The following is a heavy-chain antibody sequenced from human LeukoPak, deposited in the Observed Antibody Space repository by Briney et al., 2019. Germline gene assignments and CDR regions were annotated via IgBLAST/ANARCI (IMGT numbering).Heavy chain of an antibody. CDR3: ARDGGSSWALYNWFDP. V-gene: IGHV1-69*05. J-gene: IGHJ5*02. Sequence: GASVKVSCKASGGTFSSYAISWVRQAPGQGLEWMGGIIPIFGTANYAQKFQGRVTITTDESTSTAYMELSSLRSEDTAVYYCARDGGSSWALYNWFDPWGQGTLVTVSS. D-gene: IGHD6-13*01. CDR1: GGTFSSYA. CDR2: IIPIFGTA.